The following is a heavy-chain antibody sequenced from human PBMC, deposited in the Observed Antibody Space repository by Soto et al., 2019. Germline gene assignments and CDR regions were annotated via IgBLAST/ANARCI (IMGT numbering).Heavy chain of an antibody. CDR3: AKNYYFDS. J-gene: IGHJ4*02. Sequence: PGGSLRLSCTASGLTFSSYAMSWVRQAPGKGLEWVSSVNVGVGATNFADSVKGRFTISRDDSKKTLYLQMNSLRAEDTAVYYCAKNYYFDSWGQGTRVTVSS. CDR1: GLTFSSYA. V-gene: IGHV3-23*01. CDR2: VNVGVGAT.